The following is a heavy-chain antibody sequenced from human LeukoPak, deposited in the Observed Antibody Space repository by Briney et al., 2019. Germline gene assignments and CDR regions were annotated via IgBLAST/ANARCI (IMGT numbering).Heavy chain of an antibody. J-gene: IGHJ5*02. D-gene: IGHD2-2*01. CDR3: ARDLEHCSSTSCYPLGNWFDP. CDR1: GGTFSSYA. CDR2: IIPIFGTA. V-gene: IGHV1-69*05. Sequence: VASVKVSCKASGGTFSSYAISWVRQAPGQGLEWMGGIIPIFGTANYAQKFQGRVTITTDESTSTAYMELSSLRSEDTAVYYCARDLEHCSSTSCYPLGNWFDPWGQGTLVTVSS.